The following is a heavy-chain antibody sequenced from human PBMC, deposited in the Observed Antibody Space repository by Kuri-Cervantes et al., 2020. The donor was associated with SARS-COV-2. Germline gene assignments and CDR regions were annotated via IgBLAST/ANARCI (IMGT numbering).Heavy chain of an antibody. D-gene: IGHD3-22*01. V-gene: IGHV3-30-3*01. CDR2: ISYDGSNK. CDR3: ARDSKSITMIIVVPPMLDP. CDR1: GLTPSSYA. J-gene: IGHJ5*02. Sequence: GGCRTLSCPLAGLTPSSYAMHWVRQAPGKGLEWVAVISYDGSNKYYADSVKGRFTISRDNSKNTLYLQMNSLRAEDTAVYYCARDSKSITMIIVVPPMLDPWGQGTLVTVSS.